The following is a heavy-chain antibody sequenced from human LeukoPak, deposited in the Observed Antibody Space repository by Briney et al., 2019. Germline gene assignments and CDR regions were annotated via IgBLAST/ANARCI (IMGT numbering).Heavy chain of an antibody. Sequence: ASVKVSCKASGYTFTSYGISWVRQAPGQELERMGWISAYNGNTNYAQKLQGRVTMTTDTSTSTAYMELRSLRSDDTAVYYCARVGYYYDSSGYYYVGGYFDYWGQGTLVTVSS. J-gene: IGHJ4*02. CDR2: ISAYNGNT. CDR3: ARVGYYYDSSGYYYVGGYFDY. CDR1: GYTFTSYG. D-gene: IGHD3-22*01. V-gene: IGHV1-18*01.